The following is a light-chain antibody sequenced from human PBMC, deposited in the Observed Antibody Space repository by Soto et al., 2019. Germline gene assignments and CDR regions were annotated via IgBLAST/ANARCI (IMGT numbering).Light chain of an antibody. CDR3: QQYDNLPYT. CDR2: HAS. V-gene: IGKV1-33*01. Sequence: DIRMTQSPSSLSASVGDRVTITCQASQDITNYLNWYQQKPGKPPELLIYHASNLETGVPSRFSGSGSGTDFTFTISSLQPEDIATYYCQQYDNLPYTFGQGTKLEIK. J-gene: IGKJ2*01. CDR1: QDITNY.